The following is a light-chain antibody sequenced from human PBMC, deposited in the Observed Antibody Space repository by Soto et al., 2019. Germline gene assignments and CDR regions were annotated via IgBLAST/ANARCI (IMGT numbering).Light chain of an antibody. CDR3: AAWDDSLNGRV. V-gene: IGLV1-44*01. J-gene: IGLJ3*02. CDR1: SSNIGSNP. Sequence: QYVLTQPPSACGTPGQRVTISCSGSSSNIGSNPVNWYQQLPGTAPKLVIYIDDQRPSGVPDRFSGSKSGTSASLAISGLQSEDEADYYCAAWDDSLNGRVFGGGTKLTVL. CDR2: IDD.